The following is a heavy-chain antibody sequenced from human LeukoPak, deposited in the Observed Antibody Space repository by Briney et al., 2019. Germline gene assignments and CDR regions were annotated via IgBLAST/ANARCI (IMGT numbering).Heavy chain of an antibody. CDR3: AEGSSWYPEPNNWFDP. J-gene: IGHJ5*02. CDR1: GFTFDDYA. V-gene: IGHV3-9*01. D-gene: IGHD6-13*01. Sequence: GGSLRLSCAASGFTFDDYAMHWVRQAPGKGLEWVSGISWNSGSIGYADSVKGRFTISRDNAKNSLYLQMNSLRAEDTALYYCAEGSSWYPEPNNWFDPWGQGTLVAVSS. CDR2: ISWNSGSI.